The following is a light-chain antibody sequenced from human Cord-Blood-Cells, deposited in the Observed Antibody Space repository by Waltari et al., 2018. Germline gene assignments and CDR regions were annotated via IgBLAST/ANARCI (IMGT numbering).Light chain of an antibody. V-gene: IGKV4-1*01. CDR3: QQYYSTPDT. CDR1: QGVLYISNKKNY. Sequence: IVMTQSPDSLAVSLGEXXXXXXXXXQGVLYISNKKNYLAWYQQKPGQPPKLLIYWASTRESGVPVRFSGSGSGKDFTLTISSLQAEDVAVYYCQQYYSTPDTFGQGTKVEIK. CDR2: WAS. J-gene: IGKJ1*01.